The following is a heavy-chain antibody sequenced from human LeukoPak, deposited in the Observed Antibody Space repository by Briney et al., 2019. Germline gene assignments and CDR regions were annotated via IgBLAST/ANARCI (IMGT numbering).Heavy chain of an antibody. CDR3: ARVGSGWDGVDY. CDR1: GFTFSNYG. J-gene: IGHJ4*02. CDR2: IWYDGSNK. D-gene: IGHD6-19*01. Sequence: PGRSLRLSCATSGFTFSNYGIHWVRQAPGKGLEWVAVIWYDGSNKYYADSVKGRFTISRDNSKNTLYLQMNNLRAEDTAVYYCARVGSGWDGVDYWGQGTLVTVSS. V-gene: IGHV3-33*01.